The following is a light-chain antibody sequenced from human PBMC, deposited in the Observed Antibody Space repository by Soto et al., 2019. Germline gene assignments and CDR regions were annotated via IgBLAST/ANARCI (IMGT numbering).Light chain of an antibody. CDR1: SSNIGSNT. J-gene: IGLJ3*02. V-gene: IGLV1-44*01. CDR3: ATRDDSLNGWV. Sequence: QSVLTQPPSASGTPGQRVTISCSGSSSNIGSNTVNWYQQLPGTAPKLLVYTNNQRPSGVPDRCSGSKSGTSASLAISGLQSEDEADYYCATRDDSLNGWVFGGGTKVTVL. CDR2: TNN.